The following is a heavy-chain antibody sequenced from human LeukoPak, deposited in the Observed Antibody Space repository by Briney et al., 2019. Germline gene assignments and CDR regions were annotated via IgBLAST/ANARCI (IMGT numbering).Heavy chain of an antibody. V-gene: IGHV1-18*01. CDR3: ARDWGFTMVRGVIGY. Sequence: ASVKVSCKASGYTFTSYGISWVRQARGQGLEWMGWISAYNGNTNYVQKLQGRVTMTTDTSTSTAYMELRSLRSDDTAVYYCARDWGFTMVRGVIGYWGQGTLVTVSS. CDR2: ISAYNGNT. CDR1: GYTFTSYG. J-gene: IGHJ4*02. D-gene: IGHD3-10*01.